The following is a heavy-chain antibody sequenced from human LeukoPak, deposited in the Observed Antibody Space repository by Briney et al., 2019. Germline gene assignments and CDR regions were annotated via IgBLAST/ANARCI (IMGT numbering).Heavy chain of an antibody. CDR2: IKQDGTE. Sequence: GGSLRLSCAASGFTFRRHWMSWVRQAPGKGPEWVAHIKQDGTEYYVDSVKGRFIISRDNAKNPLYLQVNSLRAEDTAVYTCVRGPDYGDRLDYFDNWGQGTLVTVSS. V-gene: IGHV3-7*01. D-gene: IGHD4-17*01. J-gene: IGHJ4*02. CDR3: VRGPDYGDRLDYFDN. CDR1: GFTFRRHW.